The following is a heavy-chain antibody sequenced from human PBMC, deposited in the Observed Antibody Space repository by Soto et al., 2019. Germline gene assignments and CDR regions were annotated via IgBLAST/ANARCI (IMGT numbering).Heavy chain of an antibody. CDR1: VLTVSSNH. Sequence: GWSLRLSCVSSVLTVSSNHMSWVRQAPGKGLEWVSVILTTGSTYYADSLKGRFIISRDNSKNTLYLQMNSLRAEDTAVYYCATYSGSTGGLDPWGQGTPVTVSS. J-gene: IGHJ5*02. V-gene: IGHV3-53*01. D-gene: IGHD5-12*01. CDR3: ATYSGSTGGLDP. CDR2: ILTTGST.